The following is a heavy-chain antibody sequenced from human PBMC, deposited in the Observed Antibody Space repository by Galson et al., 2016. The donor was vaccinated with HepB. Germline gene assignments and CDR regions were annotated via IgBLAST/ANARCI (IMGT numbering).Heavy chain of an antibody. Sequence: SETLSLTCTVSGGSISSYYWSWIRQPPGKGLEWIGYIYYSGSTNHNPSLKSRVTISVDTSKNQFSLKLSSVTAADTAMYYCARDLSYCGGDCYSGGFFDYWGQGTLVTVSS. CDR1: GGSISSYY. J-gene: IGHJ4*02. V-gene: IGHV4-59*01. CDR3: ARDLSYCGGDCYSGGFFDY. D-gene: IGHD2-21*02. CDR2: IYYSGST.